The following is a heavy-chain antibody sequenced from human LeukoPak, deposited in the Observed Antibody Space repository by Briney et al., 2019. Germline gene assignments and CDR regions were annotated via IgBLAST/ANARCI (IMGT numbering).Heavy chain of an antibody. J-gene: IGHJ4*02. Sequence: GRSLRLSCAASGFTFSSYGMHWVRQAPGKGLEWVAVIWYDGSNKYYADSVKGRFTISRDNSKNTLYLQMNSLRAEDTAVYYCARDLGPYYYDSSRGYWGQGTLVTVSS. CDR1: GFTFSSYG. CDR2: IWYDGSNK. V-gene: IGHV3-33*01. D-gene: IGHD3-22*01. CDR3: ARDLGPYYYDSSRGY.